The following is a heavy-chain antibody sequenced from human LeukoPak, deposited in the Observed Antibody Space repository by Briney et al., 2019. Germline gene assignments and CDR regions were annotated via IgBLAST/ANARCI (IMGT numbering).Heavy chain of an antibody. CDR2: ISYDGSNK. J-gene: IGHJ4*02. Sequence: GRSLRLSCAASGFTFSSYAMHWVRQAPGKGLEWVAVISYDGSNKYYADSVKGRFTISRDNSKNTLYLQMNSLRAEDTAVYYCARDPPYSSSWNHFDYWGQGTLVTVSS. D-gene: IGHD6-13*01. V-gene: IGHV3-30-3*01. CDR3: ARDPPYSSSWNHFDY. CDR1: GFTFSSYA.